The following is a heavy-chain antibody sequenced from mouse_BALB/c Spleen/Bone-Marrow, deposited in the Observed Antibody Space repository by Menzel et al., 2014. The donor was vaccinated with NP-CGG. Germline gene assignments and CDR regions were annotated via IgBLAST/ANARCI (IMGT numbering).Heavy chain of an antibody. CDR1: GFNIKDTY. J-gene: IGHJ3*01. D-gene: IGHD1-1*01. V-gene: IGHV14-3*02. Sequence: EVNLVESGAELVKPGASVKLSCTASGFNIKDTYMHWVKQRPEQGLEWIGRIDPASGNTKFDPKFQGKATIASDTSSNTAYLQLSSLTSEDTAVYYCAAYYYVSSYGFAYWGQGTLVTVSA. CDR2: IDPASGNT. CDR3: AAYYYVSSYGFAY.